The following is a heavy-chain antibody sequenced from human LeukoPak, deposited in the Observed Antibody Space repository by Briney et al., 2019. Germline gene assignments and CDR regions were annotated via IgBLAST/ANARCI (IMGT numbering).Heavy chain of an antibody. Sequence: PSETLSLTCAVYGGSLNGHYWSWIRQPPGKGLEWIGEGSESGGTKFNPSLKSRVTISADTSKNQFSLKLNSVTAADTAVYYCARVGDYLIGTDNWFDPWGQGTLVTVSS. V-gene: IGHV4-34*01. CDR3: ARVGDYLIGTDNWFDP. D-gene: IGHD4-17*01. CDR2: GSESGGT. J-gene: IGHJ5*02. CDR1: GGSLNGHY.